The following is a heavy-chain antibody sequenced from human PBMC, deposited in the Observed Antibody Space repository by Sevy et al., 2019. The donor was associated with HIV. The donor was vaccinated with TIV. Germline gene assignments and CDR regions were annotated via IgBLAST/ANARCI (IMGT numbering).Heavy chain of an antibody. CDR2: IYYSGTT. D-gene: IGHD2-2*01. CDR3: ARYCISTSPHNWFDP. V-gene: IGHV4-30-4*01. CDR1: GGSISSGDYY. J-gene: IGHJ5*02. Sequence: SETLSLTCTVSGGSISSGDYYWSWMRQPPGKGLEWIGYIYYSGTTYYNPSLKSRVTISVDTSKNHFSLNLNSVTAADTAVYYYARYCISTSPHNWFDPWCQGTLVTVSS.